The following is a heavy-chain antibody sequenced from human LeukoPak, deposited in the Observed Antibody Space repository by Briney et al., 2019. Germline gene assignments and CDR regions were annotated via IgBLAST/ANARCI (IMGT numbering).Heavy chain of an antibody. J-gene: IGHJ4*02. V-gene: IGHV4-59*01. CDR3: ARQSISGSSLSYFDY. D-gene: IGHD3-22*01. CDR2: IYDSGST. Sequence: ESGPGLVKPSETLSLTCTVSGGSISSYYWSWIRQPPGKGLEWIGNIYDSGSTNYNPSLKSRVTISVDTSKNQCSLKLSSVTAADTAVYYCARQSISGSSLSYFDYWGQGTLVTVFS. CDR1: GGSISSYY.